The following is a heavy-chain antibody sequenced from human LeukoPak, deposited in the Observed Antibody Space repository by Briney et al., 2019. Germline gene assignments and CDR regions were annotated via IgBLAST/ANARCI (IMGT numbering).Heavy chain of an antibody. Sequence: ASVKVSCKASGYTFTSYGISWVRQAPGQGLEWMGWISAYNGNTNYAQKLQGRVTMTTDTSTSTAYMELRSLRSDDTAVYYCARERQGNYGDSPFDYWGQGTLATVSS. CDR1: GYTFTSYG. CDR2: ISAYNGNT. CDR3: ARERQGNYGDSPFDY. D-gene: IGHD4-17*01. J-gene: IGHJ4*02. V-gene: IGHV1-18*01.